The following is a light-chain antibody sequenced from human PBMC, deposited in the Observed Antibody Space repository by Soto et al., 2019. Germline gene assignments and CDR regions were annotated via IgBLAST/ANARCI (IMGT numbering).Light chain of an antibody. Sequence: QSALTQPASVSGSPGQSITISCTGTSSDVGGYSYVSWYQQYPGKAPKLMIYDVSNRPSGVSNRFSGSKSGNTASLTISGLQAEDGADYYCSSYTGSSTLVFGGGTKLTVL. CDR1: SSDVGGYSY. CDR3: SSYTGSSTLV. CDR2: DVS. V-gene: IGLV2-14*01. J-gene: IGLJ2*01.